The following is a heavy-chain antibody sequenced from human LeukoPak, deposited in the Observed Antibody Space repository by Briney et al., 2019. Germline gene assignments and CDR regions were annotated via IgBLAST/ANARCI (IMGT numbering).Heavy chain of an antibody. CDR2: IFYSGST. J-gene: IGHJ4*02. CDR3: ARRSGLWFGARGYFDY. D-gene: IGHD3-10*01. CDR1: SGSISTSNYY. Sequence: PSETLSLTCTVSSGSISTSNYYWGWVRQPPGKALEWIGNIFYSGSTYYSPSLKSRVTISLDTSRNQFSLKLNSVTAADTAVYYCARRSGLWFGARGYFDYWGQGTLVTVSS. V-gene: IGHV4-39*07.